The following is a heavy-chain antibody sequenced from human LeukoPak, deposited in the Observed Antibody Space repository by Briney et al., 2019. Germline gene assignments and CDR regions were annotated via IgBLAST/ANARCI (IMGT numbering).Heavy chain of an antibody. CDR1: SFTLKSCA. Sequence: SGGSVTLSCAVWSFTLKSCAVMGLRRARGGGGEGVTDIRGSGGSTYYADSVKGRFTISRDNAKTSLYLQMNSLRAEDTAVYYCARLAGVHDYSNYGQFDYWGQGTLVTVSS. D-gene: IGHD4-11*01. CDR2: IRGSGGST. V-gene: IGHV3-23*01. CDR3: ARLAGVHDYSNYGQFDY. J-gene: IGHJ4*02.